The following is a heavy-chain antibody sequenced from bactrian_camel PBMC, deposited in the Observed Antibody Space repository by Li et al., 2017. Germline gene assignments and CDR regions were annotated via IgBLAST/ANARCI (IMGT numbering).Heavy chain of an antibody. D-gene: IGHD3*01. CDR1: GFAFSTWC. J-gene: IGHJ6*01. Sequence: VQLVESGGGSVQAGGSLRLSCAASGFAFSTWCMGWFRQAPGKRREGIAVIDDDSSTEYAASVKGRFTISKDNAKNTLYLQMNSLKQEDTAMYYCAAKLPFECYVGSSGTDFDNWGQGTQVTVS. CDR3: AAKLPFECYVGSSGTDFDN. CDR2: IDDDSST. V-gene: IGHV3S10*01.